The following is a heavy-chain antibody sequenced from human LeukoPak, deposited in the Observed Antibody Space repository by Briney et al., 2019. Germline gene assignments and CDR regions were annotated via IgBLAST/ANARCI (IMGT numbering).Heavy chain of an antibody. CDR1: GYSISSGYY. D-gene: IGHD6-13*01. Sequence: SETLSLTCTVSGYSISSGYYWGWIRQPPGKGLEWIGSIYHSGSTYYNPSLKSRVTISVDTSKNQFSLKLSSVTAAETAVYYCVRLAAASTLIFAYWGQGTLVTVSS. CDR2: IYHSGST. J-gene: IGHJ4*02. V-gene: IGHV4-38-2*02. CDR3: VRLAAASTLIFAY.